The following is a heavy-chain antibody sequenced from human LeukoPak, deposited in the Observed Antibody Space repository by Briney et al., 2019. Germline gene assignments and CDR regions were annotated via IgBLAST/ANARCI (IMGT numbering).Heavy chain of an antibody. CDR1: GYTFTSFD. Sequence: ASVKVSCKASGYTFTSFDINWVRQATGQGLEWMGWMKPISGNTGYAQKFQGRVSMTRNTSISTAYMELSSLRSEDTAVYYCARRGSSSSWYVRFDYWGQGTPVTVSS. CDR3: ARRGSSSSWYVRFDY. V-gene: IGHV1-8*01. CDR2: MKPISGNT. D-gene: IGHD6-13*01. J-gene: IGHJ4*02.